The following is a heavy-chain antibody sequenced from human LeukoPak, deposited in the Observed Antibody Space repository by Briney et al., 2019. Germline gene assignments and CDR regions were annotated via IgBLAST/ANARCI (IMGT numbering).Heavy chain of an antibody. D-gene: IGHD3-10*01. CDR2: IYYSGST. V-gene: IGHV4-59*01. CDR1: GGSISSYY. J-gene: IGHJ3*02. Sequence: PSETLSLTCTVSGGSISSYYWSWIRQPPGKGLGWIGYIYYSGSTNYNPSLKSRVTVSVDTSKNQFSLKLSSVTAADTAVYYCAREGKGGSGPQGDAFDIWGQGTMVTVSS. CDR3: AREGKGGSGPQGDAFDI.